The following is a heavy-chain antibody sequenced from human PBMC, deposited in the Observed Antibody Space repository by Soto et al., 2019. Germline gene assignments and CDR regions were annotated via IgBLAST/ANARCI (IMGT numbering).Heavy chain of an antibody. CDR2: ISGSGGST. CDR1: GFTFSSYA. Sequence: GGSLRLSCAASGFTFSSYAMSWVRQAPGKGLEWVSGISGSGGSTYYADSVKGRFTISRDNSKKTLFLQMNSLRTEDTAVYYCARDRKYYFDYWGQGTLVTVSS. J-gene: IGHJ4*02. CDR3: ARDRKYYFDY. V-gene: IGHV3-23*01.